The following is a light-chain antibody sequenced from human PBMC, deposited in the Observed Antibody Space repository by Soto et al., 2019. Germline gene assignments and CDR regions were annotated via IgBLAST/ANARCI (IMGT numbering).Light chain of an antibody. J-gene: IGLJ2*01. CDR1: SSNIGAGYD. CDR2: GNS. CDR3: QSYDSSLSGSI. Sequence: QSVLTHPPSVSGAPGQRVTISCTGSSSNIGAGYDVHWYQQFPGTAPKLLIYGNSNRPSGVPDRFSGSKSVTSASLAITGLQAEDEADYYCQSYDSSLSGSIFGGGTKVTVL. V-gene: IGLV1-40*01.